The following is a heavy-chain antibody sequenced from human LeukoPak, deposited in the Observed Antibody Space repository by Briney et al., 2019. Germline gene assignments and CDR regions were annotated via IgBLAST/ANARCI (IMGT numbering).Heavy chain of an antibody. D-gene: IGHD6-19*01. V-gene: IGHV4-59*12. CDR1: GGSISSYY. CDR2: IYYSGST. J-gene: IGHJ4*02. Sequence: PSETLSLTCTVSGGSISSYYWSWIRQPPGKGLEWIGYIYYSGSTNYNPSLKSRVTISVDTSKNQFSLKLSSVTAADTAVYYCARRRLVAVAGRTFFDYWGQGTLVTVSS. CDR3: ARRRLVAVAGRTFFDY.